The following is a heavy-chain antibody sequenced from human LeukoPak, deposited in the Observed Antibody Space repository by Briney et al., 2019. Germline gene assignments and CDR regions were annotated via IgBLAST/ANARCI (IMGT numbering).Heavy chain of an antibody. CDR3: ARGPTRYYFDC. V-gene: IGHV4-59*01. D-gene: IGHD4-17*01. CDR1: GASISSYY. Sequence: PSETLSLTCTVSGASISSYYWSWIRQPPGKGLEWIGYIYYSGITNYNPSLKNRVTISVDTSKNQFSLGLSSVTAADTAVYYCARGPTRYYFDCWGQGTLVTVSS. CDR2: IYYSGIT. J-gene: IGHJ4*02.